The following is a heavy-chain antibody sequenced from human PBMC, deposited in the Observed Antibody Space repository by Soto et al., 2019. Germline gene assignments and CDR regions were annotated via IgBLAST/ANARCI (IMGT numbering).Heavy chain of an antibody. V-gene: IGHV1-18*01. CDR3: ARGQKPGYSSGWYPNWFDP. J-gene: IGHJ5*02. CDR2: ISAYNGNT. CDR1: GYTFTSYG. D-gene: IGHD6-19*01. Sequence: ASVKVSCKASGYTFTSYGISWVRQAPGQGLEWTGWISAYNGNTNYAQKLQGRVTMTTDTSTSTAYMELRSLRSDDTAVYYCARGQKPGYSSGWYPNWFDPWGQGTLVTVSS.